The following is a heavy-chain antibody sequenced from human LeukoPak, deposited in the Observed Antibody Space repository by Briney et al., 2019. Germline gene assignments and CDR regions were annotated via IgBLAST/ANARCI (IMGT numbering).Heavy chain of an antibody. CDR3: ARAQYYYGSGSYSSLGY. V-gene: IGHV1-18*01. CDR2: ISAYNGNT. J-gene: IGHJ4*02. Sequence: GASVKVSCKASGYTFTSYGISWVRQAPGQGLEWMGWISAYNGNTNYAQKLQGRVAMTTDTSTSTAYMELRSLRSDDTAVYYCARAQYYYGSGSYSSLGYWGQGTLVTVSS. CDR1: GYTFTSYG. D-gene: IGHD3-10*01.